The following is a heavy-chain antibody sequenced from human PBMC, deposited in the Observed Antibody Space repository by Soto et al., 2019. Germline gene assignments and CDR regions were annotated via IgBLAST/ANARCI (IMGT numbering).Heavy chain of an antibody. CDR1: GGSISSSSYY. CDR3: ARPMEGWFDP. D-gene: IGHD3-3*01. Sequence: ETLSLTCTVSGGSISSSSYYWGWIRQPPGKGLEWIGSIYYSGSTYYNPSLKSRVTISVDTSKNQFSLKLSSVTAADTAVYYCARPMEGWFDPWGQGTLVTVSS. CDR2: IYYSGST. V-gene: IGHV4-39*01. J-gene: IGHJ5*02.